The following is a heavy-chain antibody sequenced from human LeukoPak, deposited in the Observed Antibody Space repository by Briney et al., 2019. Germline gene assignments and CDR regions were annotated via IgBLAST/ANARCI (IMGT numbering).Heavy chain of an antibody. CDR1: GGSISSNSYY. CDR2: IKQDGSEK. CDR3: ARTGWYWYFDL. D-gene: IGHD1-14*01. V-gene: IGHV3-7*01. J-gene: IGHJ2*01. Sequence: PSETLSLTCTVSGGSISSNSYYWGWIRQAPGKGLEWVANIKQDGSEKYYVDSVKGRFTISRDNAENSLYLQMNSLRAEDTAVYYCARTGWYWYFDLWGRGTLVTVSS.